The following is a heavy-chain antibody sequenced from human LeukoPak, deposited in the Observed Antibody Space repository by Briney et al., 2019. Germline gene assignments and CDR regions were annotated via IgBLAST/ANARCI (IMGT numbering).Heavy chain of an antibody. CDR1: GFTFSTYG. D-gene: IGHD2-15*01. J-gene: IGHJ6*02. Sequence: PGGSLRLSCAASGFTFSTYGMSWVRLAPRKGLEWVSSISGSDGSTYYADSVKGRFTISRDNSKNTLFLQMNSLRAEDTAVYYCAKVDCSGGSCYGFGYYYYGMDVWGQGTTVAVSS. CDR2: ISGSDGST. CDR3: AKVDCSGGSCYGFGYYYYGMDV. V-gene: IGHV3-23*01.